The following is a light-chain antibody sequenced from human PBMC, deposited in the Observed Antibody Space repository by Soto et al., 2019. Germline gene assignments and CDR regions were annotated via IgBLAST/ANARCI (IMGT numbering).Light chain of an antibody. CDR2: AAS. V-gene: IGKV1-27*01. J-gene: IGKJ1*01. Sequence: DIQMTQSPSSLSTSVGDRVTITCRASQGIINYLAWYQQKPGKVPKLLIYAASTLQSGVPSRFSGSGSGTDLTLTISSLQSEDVATYYCQKYNSAPQTFGLVTKLEIK. CDR3: QKYNSAPQT. CDR1: QGIINY.